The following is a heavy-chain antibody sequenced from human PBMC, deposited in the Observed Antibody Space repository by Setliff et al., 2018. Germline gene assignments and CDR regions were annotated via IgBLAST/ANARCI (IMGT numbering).Heavy chain of an antibody. D-gene: IGHD3-3*01. J-gene: IGHJ6*03. Sequence: SETLSLTCAVYGGSFSGYYWGWIRQPPGKGLEWIGSISHSGSAYYNPSLKSRVTISLDMSKNQFSLKLSSVTAADTAVYYCTREASVDFWSGYPYYYYMDVWGKGTTVTVSS. CDR2: ISHSGSA. CDR1: GGSFSGYY. CDR3: TREASVDFWSGYPYYYYMDV. V-gene: IGHV4-34*01.